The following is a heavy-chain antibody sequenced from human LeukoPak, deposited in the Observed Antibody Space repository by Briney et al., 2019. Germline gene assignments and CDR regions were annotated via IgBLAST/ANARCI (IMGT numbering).Heavy chain of an antibody. CDR2: IIPNFGTA. Sequence: ASVKVSCKASGGTFSSYAISWVRQAPGQGLEWMGGIIPNFGTANYAQKFQGRVTITADESTSTAYMELSSLRSEDTAVYYCARGGYCSSTSCYRGVFDYWGQGTLVTVSS. V-gene: IGHV1-69*01. D-gene: IGHD2-2*02. CDR3: ARGGYCSSTSCYRGVFDY. J-gene: IGHJ4*02. CDR1: GGTFSSYA.